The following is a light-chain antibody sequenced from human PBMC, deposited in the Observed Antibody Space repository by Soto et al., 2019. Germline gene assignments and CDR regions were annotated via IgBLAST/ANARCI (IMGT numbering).Light chain of an antibody. CDR3: ATWDDSRKGV. Sequence: QSVLTQPPSASGTPGQRITMSCSGSSSDIESHSVNWYQQVPGRAPKLLIKTNNQRPSGVPDRFSGSKSGASASLAISGLQSEDEATYYCATWDDSRKGVFGTGTKVTVL. CDR2: TNN. V-gene: IGLV1-44*01. CDR1: SSDIESHS. J-gene: IGLJ1*01.